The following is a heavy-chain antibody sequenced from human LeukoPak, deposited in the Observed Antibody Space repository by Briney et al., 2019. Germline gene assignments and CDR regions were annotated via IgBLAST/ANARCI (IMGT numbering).Heavy chain of an antibody. J-gene: IGHJ3*02. CDR1: GRSISSSY. D-gene: IGHD5-12*01. Sequence: PSETLSLTCTVSGRSISSSYWSCIRQPPGTGPEWIGYIYYTGTTYYNPSLKRRVTISVDTSKNQFSLKLRSVTAADTAVYYCAGDVIQTWLRSGGGAFDIWGQGTMVTVSS. V-gene: IGHV4-59*06. CDR3: AGDVIQTWLRSGGGAFDI. CDR2: IYYTGTT.